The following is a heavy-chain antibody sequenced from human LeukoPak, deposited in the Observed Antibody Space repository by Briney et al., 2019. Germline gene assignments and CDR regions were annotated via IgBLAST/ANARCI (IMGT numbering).Heavy chain of an antibody. CDR3: ARVPTVTTRY. CDR2: ISYDGSNK. CDR1: GFTFSSYA. V-gene: IGHV3-30-3*01. D-gene: IGHD4-17*01. Sequence: GGSLRLSCAASGFTFSSYAMHWVRQAPGKGLEWVAVISYDGSNKYYADSVKGRFTISRDNSKNSLYLQMNSLRAEDTAVYYCARVPTVTTRYWGQGTLVTVSS. J-gene: IGHJ4*02.